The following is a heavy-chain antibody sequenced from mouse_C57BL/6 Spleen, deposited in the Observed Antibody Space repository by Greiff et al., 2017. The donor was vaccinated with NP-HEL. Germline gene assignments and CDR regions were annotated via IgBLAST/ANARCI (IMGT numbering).Heavy chain of an antibody. V-gene: IGHV7-4*01. CDR2: IRNKANGYTT. D-gene: IGHD2-4*01. CDR3: VKARVYYDYDVFDY. Sequence: EVMLVESGGGLVQPGASLRLSCAASGFTFTDYYMSWVRQPPGKAPEWLALIRNKANGYTTEYTASVKGRFTISRDNSQNILYLQMNALRAEDSATYYCVKARVYYDYDVFDYWGQGTTLTVSS. CDR1: GFTFTDYY. J-gene: IGHJ2*01.